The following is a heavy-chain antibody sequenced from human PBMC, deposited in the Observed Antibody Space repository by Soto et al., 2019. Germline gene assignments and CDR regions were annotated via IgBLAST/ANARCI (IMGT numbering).Heavy chain of an antibody. J-gene: IGHJ5*02. CDR1: GGSISSYY. V-gene: IGHV4-4*07. Sequence: SETLSLTCTVSGGSISSYYWSCIRQPAGKGLEWIGRIYTSGSTNYNPSLKSRVTMSVDTSKNQFSLKLSSVTAADTAVYYCAREGPVAGIYNWFDPWGQGTLVTVS. D-gene: IGHD6-19*01. CDR3: AREGPVAGIYNWFDP. CDR2: IYTSGST.